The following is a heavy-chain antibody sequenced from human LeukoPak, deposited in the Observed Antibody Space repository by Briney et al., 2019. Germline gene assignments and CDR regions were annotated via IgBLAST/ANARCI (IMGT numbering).Heavy chain of an antibody. CDR3: ASRIVGATPYFDY. Sequence: SGGSLRLSCAASGFAFSDYAMHWVRQAPGKGLEWVAVIWYDGSNQYYADSVKGRFTISRDISKNTLYLQMNSLRAEDTAVYYCASRIVGATPYFDYWGQGTLVTVSS. CDR2: IWYDGSNQ. V-gene: IGHV3-33*01. J-gene: IGHJ4*02. D-gene: IGHD1-26*01. CDR1: GFAFSDYA.